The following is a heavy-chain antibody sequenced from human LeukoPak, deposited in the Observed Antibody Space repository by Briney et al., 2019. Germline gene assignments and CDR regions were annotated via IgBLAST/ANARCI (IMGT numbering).Heavy chain of an antibody. CDR2: IIPIFGTA. CDR3: TVVAATKGSAFDP. CDR1: GYTFTSYG. Sequence: GASVKVSCKASGYTFTSYGISWVRQAPGQGLEWMGGIIPIFGTANYAQKFQGRVTITADESTSTAYMELSSLRSEDTAVYYCTVVAATKGSAFDPWGQGTLVTVSS. V-gene: IGHV1-69*13. J-gene: IGHJ5*02. D-gene: IGHD2-15*01.